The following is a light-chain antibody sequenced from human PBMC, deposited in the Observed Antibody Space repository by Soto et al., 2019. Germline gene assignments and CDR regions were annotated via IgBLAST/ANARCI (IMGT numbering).Light chain of an antibody. Sequence: QSVLTQPPSASGTPGQRVTISCSGSSSSIGSNYVYWYQQLPGTAPKLLIYRNNQRPSGVPGRFSGSKSGASASLAISGLRSEDEADYYCAAWDDSLSGVVFGGGTQLTVL. J-gene: IGLJ2*01. CDR3: AAWDDSLSGVV. V-gene: IGLV1-47*01. CDR2: RNN. CDR1: SSSIGSNY.